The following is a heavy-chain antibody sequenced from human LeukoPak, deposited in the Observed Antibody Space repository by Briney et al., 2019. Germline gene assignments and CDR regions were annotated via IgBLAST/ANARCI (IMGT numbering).Heavy chain of an antibody. Sequence: ASMKVSCRASGYTFTSYGISWVRQAPGQGLEWMGWISGYNGNTNYGQKFQGRVTMTTDTSTSTAYMELRSLRSDDTAVYYCARGRYSTSPPDYWGQGTLVTVSS. CDR2: ISGYNGNT. D-gene: IGHD6-6*01. CDR1: GYTFTSYG. J-gene: IGHJ4*02. CDR3: ARGRYSTSPPDY. V-gene: IGHV1-18*04.